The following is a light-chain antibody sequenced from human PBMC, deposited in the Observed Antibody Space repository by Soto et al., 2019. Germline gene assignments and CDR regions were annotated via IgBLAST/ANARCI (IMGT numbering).Light chain of an antibody. J-gene: IGKJ1*01. CDR3: LQDYNYPWT. CDR1: QAIRND. CDR2: AAS. Sequence: AIQMTQSPSSLSASVGDRVTITGRASQAIRNDLAWYQQKAGKAPKLLISAASILQSGVPSRFSGRGSGTDFTLTISSLQSEDLATYYCLQDYNYPWTFGQGTKVEI. V-gene: IGKV1-6*01.